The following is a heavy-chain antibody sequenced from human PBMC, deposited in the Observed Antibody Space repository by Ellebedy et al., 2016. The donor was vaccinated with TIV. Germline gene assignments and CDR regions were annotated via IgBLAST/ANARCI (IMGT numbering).Heavy chain of an antibody. J-gene: IGHJ4*02. CDR2: IYYSGST. D-gene: IGHD4-17*01. CDR3: ARQKDGDYERGIFDY. Sequence: SETLSLXCTVSGGSISSGDYYWSWIRQHPGKGLEWIGYIYYSGSTYYNPSLKSRVTISVDTSKNQFSLKLSSVTAADTAVYYCARQKDGDYERGIFDYWGQGTLVTVSS. V-gene: IGHV4-31*03. CDR1: GGSISSGDYY.